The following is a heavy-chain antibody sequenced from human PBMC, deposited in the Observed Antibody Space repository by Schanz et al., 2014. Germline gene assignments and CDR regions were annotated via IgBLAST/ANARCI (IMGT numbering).Heavy chain of an antibody. D-gene: IGHD6-13*01. J-gene: IGHJ4*01. CDR3: AREQIMAAAGLVDY. V-gene: IGHV4-30-2*06. Sequence: LQLQESGSGLMKPSQTLSLTCAVSGGSISSGGYSWNWIRQSPGKGLEWIGEINQSGTTNYNPSLKSRVTMSVDTSKNQFSLNLSSATAADTAVYYCAREQIMAAAGLVDYWGHGTLVTVSS. CDR2: INQSGTT. CDR1: GGSISSGGYS.